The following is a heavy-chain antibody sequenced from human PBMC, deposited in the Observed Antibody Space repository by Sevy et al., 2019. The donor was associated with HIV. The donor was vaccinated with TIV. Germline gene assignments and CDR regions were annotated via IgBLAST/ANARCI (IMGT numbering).Heavy chain of an antibody. J-gene: IGHJ4*02. V-gene: IGHV3-66*02. Sequence: GGSLRLSCVASGFTVSSNYMSWVRQAPGKGLEWVSVIYSGGSTYYADSVKGRFTISRDNSKNTLYLQMNSLRAEDTAVYYCARDRYSSGWYSGYWGQGTLVTVSS. CDR2: IYSGGST. D-gene: IGHD6-19*01. CDR3: ARDRYSSGWYSGY. CDR1: GFTVSSNY.